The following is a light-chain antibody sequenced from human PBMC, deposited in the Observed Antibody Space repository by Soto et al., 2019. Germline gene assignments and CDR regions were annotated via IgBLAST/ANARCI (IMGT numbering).Light chain of an antibody. CDR2: EGS. J-gene: IGLJ1*01. Sequence: QSALTQPASVSGSPGQSITISCTGTSSDVGSYNLVSWYQQHPGKAPKLMIYEGSKRPSGVSNRFSGSKSGNTASLTISGLQAEDEADYYCCSYADSSVRDYVFGGGTKVTVL. CDR1: SSDVGSYNL. CDR3: CSYADSSVRDYV. V-gene: IGLV2-23*01.